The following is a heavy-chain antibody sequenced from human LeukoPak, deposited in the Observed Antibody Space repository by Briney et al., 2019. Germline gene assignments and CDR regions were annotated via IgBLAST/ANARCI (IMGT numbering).Heavy chain of an antibody. CDR1: GFTFSTYW. V-gene: IGHV3-74*01. CDR3: ARAPSEIGGYYPEYFRH. Sequence: GGSLRLSCAASGFTFSTYWMHWVRQAPGKGLVWVSRIKSDGGTNYADSVKGRFTISRDNAKKTASLQMNSLRPEDTGVYYCARAPSEIGGYYPEYFRHWGQGTLVTVSS. J-gene: IGHJ1*01. D-gene: IGHD3-22*01. CDR2: IKSDGGT.